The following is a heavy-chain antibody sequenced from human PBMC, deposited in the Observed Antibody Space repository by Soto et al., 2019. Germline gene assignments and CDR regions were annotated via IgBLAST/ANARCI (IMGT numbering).Heavy chain of an antibody. CDR1: GFTFSSYA. J-gene: IGHJ4*02. V-gene: IGHV3-23*01. D-gene: IGHD2-8*01. CDR2: ISASDGTT. Sequence: GGSLRLSCAASGFTFSSYAMSWVRQAPGKGLEWVSIISASDGTTYYAGSVKGRFTISRDNVKNTLYLQMNSLRAEDTAMYYCAKDRGRQDFVHANFFDYWGQGTLVTVSS. CDR3: AKDRGRQDFVHANFFDY.